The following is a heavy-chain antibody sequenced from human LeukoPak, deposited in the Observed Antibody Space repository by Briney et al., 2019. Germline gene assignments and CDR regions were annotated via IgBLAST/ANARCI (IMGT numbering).Heavy chain of an antibody. D-gene: IGHD4-17*01. CDR2: ISSSSSYI. V-gene: IGHV3-21*01. J-gene: IGHJ5*02. CDR3: ARDFMTTVTTIA. CDR1: GFTFSSYS. Sequence: GGSLRLSCAASGFTFSSYSMNWVRQAPGKGPEWVSSISSSSSYIYYADSVKGRFTISRDNAKNSLYLQMNSLRAEDTAVYYCARDFMTTVTTIAWGQGTLVTVSS.